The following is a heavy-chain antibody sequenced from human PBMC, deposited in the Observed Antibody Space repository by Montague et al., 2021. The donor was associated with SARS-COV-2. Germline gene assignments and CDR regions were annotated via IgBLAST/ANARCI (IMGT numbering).Heavy chain of an antibody. CDR1: GFTFSSYS. J-gene: IGHJ6*02. D-gene: IGHD3-10*01. V-gene: IGHV3-21*01. CDR2: ISSRSSYI. CDR3: ARPIGVWFREFLQHYYCYGMDV. Sequence: SLRLSCAASGFTFSSYSMNWVRQAPGKGLGRVSSISSRSSYIYYADSVKDRFTFSRDNAKNSLDLHMNSLRAEDTAVYYCARPIGVWFREFLQHYYCYGMDVWGQGTTVTVSS.